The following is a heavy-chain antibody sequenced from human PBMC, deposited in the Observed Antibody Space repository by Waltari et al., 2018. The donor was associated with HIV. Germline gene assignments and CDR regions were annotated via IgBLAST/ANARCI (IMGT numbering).Heavy chain of an antibody. V-gene: IGHV4-39*07. CDR1: GGSISSSSYY. D-gene: IGHD3-3*02. CDR3: ARGDLPPHLSFDI. J-gene: IGHJ3*02. Sequence: QLQLQESGPGLVKPSETLSLTCTVSGGSISSSSYYWGWIRQPPGKGLEWIGSIYYSGSTYYNPSLKSRVTISVDTSKNQFSLKLSSVTAADTAVYYCARGDLPPHLSFDIWGQGTMVTVSS. CDR2: IYYSGST.